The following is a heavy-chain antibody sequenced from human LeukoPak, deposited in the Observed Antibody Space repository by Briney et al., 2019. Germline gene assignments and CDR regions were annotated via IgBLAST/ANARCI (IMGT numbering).Heavy chain of an antibody. J-gene: IGHJ4*02. D-gene: IGHD6-6*01. CDR2: RNPNSGNT. CDR1: GYTFTSYD. V-gene: IGHV1-8*01. CDR3: ARDYSSSKSWDY. Sequence: ASVKVSCKASGYTFTSYDINWVRQATGQGLEWMGWRNPNSGNTGYAQKFQGRVTMTRNTSISTAYMELSSLRSEDTAVYYCARDYSSSKSWDYWGQGTLVTVSS.